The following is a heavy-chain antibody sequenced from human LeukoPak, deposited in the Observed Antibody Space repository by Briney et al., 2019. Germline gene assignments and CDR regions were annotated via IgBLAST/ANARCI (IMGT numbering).Heavy chain of an antibody. V-gene: IGHV3-23*01. Sequence: QPGGSLRVSCAASGLAFSSYAMSWVRQAPGKGLEWVSGISGTGGSTFYADSVKGRFTISRDNSKNRLYLQMNSLRAEDTAVYYCAKFDRVGAAGGIDQWGQGTLVTVSS. J-gene: IGHJ4*02. CDR1: GLAFSSYA. CDR3: AKFDRVGAAGGIDQ. CDR2: ISGTGGST. D-gene: IGHD1-26*01.